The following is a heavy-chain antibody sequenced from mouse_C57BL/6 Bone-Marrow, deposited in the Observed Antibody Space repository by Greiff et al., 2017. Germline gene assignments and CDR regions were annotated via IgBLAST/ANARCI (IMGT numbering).Heavy chain of an antibody. Sequence: VQLQQPGAELVMPGASVKLSCKASGYTFTSYWMHWVKQRPGQGLEWIGEIDPSDSYTTYNPKFKGKSTLTVDKSSSTAYMQLSSLTSKDSAVYYCARGGGLRPDYWGQGTTLTVSS. D-gene: IGHD2-4*01. J-gene: IGHJ2*01. CDR1: GYTFTSYW. V-gene: IGHV1-69*01. CDR2: IDPSDSYT. CDR3: ARGGGLRPDY.